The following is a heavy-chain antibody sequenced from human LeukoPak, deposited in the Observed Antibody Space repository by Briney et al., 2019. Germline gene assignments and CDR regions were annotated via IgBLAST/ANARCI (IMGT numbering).Heavy chain of an antibody. Sequence: GGSLRLSCAASGFTFNNYGMHWVRQAPGKGLEWLAFIRYDGSNAYYADSVKGRFTVSRDDSKNTLYLQMNSLRGDDTAVYYCAKDGTSYYYIYYWGQGTLVTVSS. D-gene: IGHD2/OR15-2a*01. J-gene: IGHJ4*02. CDR1: GFTFNNYG. CDR2: IRYDGSNA. CDR3: AKDGTSYYYIYY. V-gene: IGHV3-30*02.